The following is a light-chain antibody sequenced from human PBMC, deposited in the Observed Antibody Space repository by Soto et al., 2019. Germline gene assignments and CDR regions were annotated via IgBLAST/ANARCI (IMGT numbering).Light chain of an antibody. V-gene: IGLV2-8*01. J-gene: IGLJ2*01. CDR1: SSDVGNYNY. CDR2: DVS. Sequence: QSALTQPPSASGSPGQSVAISCTGTSSDVGNYNYVSWFQQHPGKTPKLIIYDVSKRPSGVPDRFSGSKSGNTASLTVSVLQAVDEADYYCSSYAGNNDFVLFGGGTKLTVL. CDR3: SSYAGNNDFVL.